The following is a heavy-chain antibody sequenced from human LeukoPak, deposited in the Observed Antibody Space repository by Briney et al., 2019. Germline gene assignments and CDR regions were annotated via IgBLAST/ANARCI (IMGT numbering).Heavy chain of an antibody. J-gene: IGHJ4*02. CDR2: IFSSGST. V-gene: IGHV4-59*02. CDR1: GGSVTNYY. CDR3: ARGYSSSWGGYFDY. Sequence: PSETLSLTCTVSGGSVTNYYWSWIRQPPGKGLECGGYIFSSGSTNYNPSLKSRVTISVDTSKNQVSLNLISVTAADTAVYYCARGYSSSWGGYFDYWGQGTLVTVSS. D-gene: IGHD6-13*01.